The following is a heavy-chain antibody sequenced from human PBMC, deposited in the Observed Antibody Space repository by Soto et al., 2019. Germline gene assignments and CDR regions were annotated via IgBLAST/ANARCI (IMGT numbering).Heavy chain of an antibody. CDR3: AREPSANYYYNYMDV. CDR1: GFTFSSYW. Sequence: EVQLVESGGGLVQPGGSLRLSCAASGFTFSSYWMSWVRQAPGKGLEWVADIKQDGSEKYYVDSVKGRFTISRDKAKNSLYPHMNSVRPEDTAVDYFAREPSANYYYNYMDVWGQGTTVTVSS. V-gene: IGHV3-7*01. CDR2: IKQDGSEK. D-gene: IGHD6-19*01. J-gene: IGHJ6*03.